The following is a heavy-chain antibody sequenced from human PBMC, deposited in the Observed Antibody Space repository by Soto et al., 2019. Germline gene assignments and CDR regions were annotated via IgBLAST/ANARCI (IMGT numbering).Heavy chain of an antibody. J-gene: IGHJ4*02. CDR3: ARGPGDTAMAQTYDY. Sequence: QVQLVQSGAEVKKPGASVKVSCKASGYTFPGYYMHWVRQAPGQGLEWMGWINPNSGGTNYAQKFQGRVTMTRDTYSSTAYMELSRLRSDDTAVYYCARGPGDTAMAQTYDYWCQGTLVTVSS. D-gene: IGHD5-18*01. CDR2: INPNSGGT. CDR1: GYTFPGYY. V-gene: IGHV1-2*02.